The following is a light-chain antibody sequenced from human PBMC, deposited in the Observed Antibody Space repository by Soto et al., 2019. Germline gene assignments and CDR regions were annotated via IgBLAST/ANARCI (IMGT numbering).Light chain of an antibody. CDR3: CSYAGSYRYV. Sequence: QSALTQPRSVSGSPGQSVTISCTGTSSDVGGYNYVSWYQQHPGKAPKLMIYDVSKRPSGVPDRFSGSKSGNTASLTISGLQAEEEADYYCCSYAGSYRYVFGTGTKVTVL. J-gene: IGLJ1*01. V-gene: IGLV2-11*01. CDR2: DVS. CDR1: SSDVGGYNY.